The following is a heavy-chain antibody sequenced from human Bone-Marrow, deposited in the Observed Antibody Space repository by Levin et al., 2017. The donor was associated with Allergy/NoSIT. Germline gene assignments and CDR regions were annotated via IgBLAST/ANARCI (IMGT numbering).Heavy chain of an antibody. D-gene: IGHD6-13*01. CDR1: GGSISSYY. CDR3: ARVGPQGMGYSSWRGFDY. J-gene: IGHJ4*02. CDR2: IYYSGST. V-gene: IGHV4-59*01. Sequence: TSETLSLTCTVSGGSISSYYWSWIRQPPGKGLEWIGYIYYSGSTNYNPSLKSRVTISVDTSKNQFSLKLSSVTAADTAVYYCARVGPQGMGYSSWRGFDYWGQGTLVTVSS.